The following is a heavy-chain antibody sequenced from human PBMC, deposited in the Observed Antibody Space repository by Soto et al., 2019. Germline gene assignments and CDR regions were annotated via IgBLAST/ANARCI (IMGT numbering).Heavy chain of an antibody. CDR1: GYTFTSYD. J-gene: IGHJ3*02. D-gene: IGHD6-19*01. CDR3: ARGGIIAVAGNDAFDI. V-gene: IGHV1-8*01. Sequence: ASVKVSCKASGYTFTSYDINWVRQATGQGLEWMGWMNPNSGNTGYAQKFQGRVTMTRNTSISTAYMELSSLRSEDTAVYYCARGGIIAVAGNDAFDIWGQGTMVTVSS. CDR2: MNPNSGNT.